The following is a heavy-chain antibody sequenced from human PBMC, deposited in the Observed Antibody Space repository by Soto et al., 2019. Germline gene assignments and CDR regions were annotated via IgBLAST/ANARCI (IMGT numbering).Heavy chain of an antibody. D-gene: IGHD3-16*02. V-gene: IGHV3-23*01. J-gene: IGHJ4*02. CDR1: GFTFSSYA. CDR2: ISNNGATA. CDR3: AKSRVFIGAIVTLLDS. Sequence: EVQLLESGGGLVQPGGSLTLSCATSGFTFSSYAMVWVRQAAEKGLEWVASISNNGATAYYADSVKARFTISIGNSENPRYLQMNGLRADDTALYFCAKSRVFIGAIVTLLDSWGQGTQVTVSS.